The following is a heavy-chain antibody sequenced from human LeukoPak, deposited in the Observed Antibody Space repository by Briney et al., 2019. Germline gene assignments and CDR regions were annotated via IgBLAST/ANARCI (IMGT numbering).Heavy chain of an antibody. Sequence: GGSLRLSCAASGFTFRTYWMHWVRHAPGKGLMWVSRINTEGSSTSYADSVKGRFTISRDNAKNSLYLQMNSLRAEDTAVYYCARAIVATINFDYWGQGTLVTVSS. CDR1: GFTFRTYW. D-gene: IGHD5-12*01. V-gene: IGHV3-74*01. CDR2: INTEGSST. J-gene: IGHJ4*02. CDR3: ARAIVATINFDY.